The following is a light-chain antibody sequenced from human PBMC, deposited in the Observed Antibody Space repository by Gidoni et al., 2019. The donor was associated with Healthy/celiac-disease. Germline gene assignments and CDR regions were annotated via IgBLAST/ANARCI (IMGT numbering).Light chain of an antibody. V-gene: IGKV1-39*01. CDR3: QQSYSTPR. CDR1: QSISSY. J-gene: IGKJ4*01. CDR2: AAS. Sequence: DIQMTQSPSSLSASVGDRVTITCRASQSISSYLNWYQQKPGKAPQLLIYAASSLQSGVPSRFSGSGSGTDFTLTISSLQPEDFATYYCQQSYSTPRFGGGTKVESK.